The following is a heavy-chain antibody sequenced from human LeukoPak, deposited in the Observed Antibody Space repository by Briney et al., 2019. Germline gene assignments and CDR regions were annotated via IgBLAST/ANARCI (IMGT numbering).Heavy chain of an antibody. V-gene: IGHV4-61*02. D-gene: IGHD5-24*01. J-gene: IGHJ4*02. Sequence: PSETLSLTCAVSGGSISSGGYYWSWIRQPAGKGLEWIGRFYTTGNTNYNPSLKSRVTISVDRSKNQLSLKLSSVTAADTAVYYCARYDGVEMAFFDYWGQGTLVTVSS. CDR2: FYTTGNT. CDR1: GGSISSGGYY. CDR3: ARYDGVEMAFFDY.